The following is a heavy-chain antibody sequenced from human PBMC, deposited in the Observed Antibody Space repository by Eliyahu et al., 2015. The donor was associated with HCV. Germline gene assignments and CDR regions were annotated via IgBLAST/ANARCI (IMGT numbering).Heavy chain of an antibody. V-gene: IGHV3-33*01. CDR3: ARERGVVVVPAAHYYYGMDV. Sequence: QVQLVXSGGGVVQPGXSLRLSXXASGFXFSSXXXXWVRQAPGKGLEWVAVIWYDGSNKYYADSVKGRFTISRDNSKNTLYLQMNSLRAEDTAVYYCARERGVVVVPAAHYYYGMDVWGQGTTVTVSS. CDR2: IWYDGSNK. D-gene: IGHD2-2*01. CDR1: GFXFSSXX. J-gene: IGHJ6*02.